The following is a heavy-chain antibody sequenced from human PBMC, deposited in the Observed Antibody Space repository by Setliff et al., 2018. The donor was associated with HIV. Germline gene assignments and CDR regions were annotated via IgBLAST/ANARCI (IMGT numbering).Heavy chain of an antibody. V-gene: IGHV3-30*02. Sequence: PGGSLRLSCAASGFTFRLYGMHWVRRAPGKGLEWVASIEFDGKNEYYAESVKGRFTISRDNSKSTVYLQMNSVTPEDSAMYYCAKDGDYRNGDYDAFDIWGQGTMVTVSS. J-gene: IGHJ3*02. CDR2: IEFDGKNE. CDR1: GFTFRLYG. D-gene: IGHD4-17*01. CDR3: AKDGDYRNGDYDAFDI.